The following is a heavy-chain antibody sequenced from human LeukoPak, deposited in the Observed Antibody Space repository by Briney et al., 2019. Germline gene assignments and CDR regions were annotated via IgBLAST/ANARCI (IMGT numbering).Heavy chain of an antibody. CDR2: ISYDGNIK. CDR3: AKEVSANFDH. Sequence: PGGSLRLSCAASRFTFSSYGIHWVRQAPGKGLEWVAVISYDGNIKNYADSVKGRFTVSRDNSKNTLYLQMNSLRAEDTAVYYCAKEVSANFDHWGQGTLVTVSS. J-gene: IGHJ4*02. CDR1: RFTFSSYG. V-gene: IGHV3-30*18. D-gene: IGHD2-21*02.